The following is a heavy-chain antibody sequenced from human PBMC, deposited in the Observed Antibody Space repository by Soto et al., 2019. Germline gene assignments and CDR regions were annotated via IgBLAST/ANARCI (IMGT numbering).Heavy chain of an antibody. CDR3: ARVGGLAARTFDY. J-gene: IGHJ4*02. D-gene: IGHD6-6*01. CDR1: GGSISDFY. CDR2: IYYSGST. Sequence: SETLSLTCTVSGGSISDFYWSWIRQPPGKGLEWIGYIYYSGSTNYNPSLKSRVTISVDTSKNQFSLNLRSMSPADTAVYYCARVGGLAARTFDYWGPGXLVTVYS. V-gene: IGHV4-59*01.